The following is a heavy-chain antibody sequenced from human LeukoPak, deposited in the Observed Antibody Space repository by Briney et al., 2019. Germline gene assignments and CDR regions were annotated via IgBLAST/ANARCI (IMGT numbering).Heavy chain of an antibody. V-gene: IGHV3-23*01. J-gene: IGHJ4*02. D-gene: IGHD5-12*01. CDR2: INDNGSTR. CDR3: AKDMQTWPRFPDY. CDR1: GFTFSNYD. Sequence: PGGSLRLSGGGSGFTFSNYDMSWVRQAPGKGLEWVSGINDNGSTRFYAASVKGRFTSSRDNPKNTLYLQMNGLRVEDTAVYYCAKDMQTWPRFPDYWGQGTLVTVSS.